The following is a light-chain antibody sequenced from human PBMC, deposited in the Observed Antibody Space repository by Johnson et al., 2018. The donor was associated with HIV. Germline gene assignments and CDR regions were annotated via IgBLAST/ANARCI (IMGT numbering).Light chain of an antibody. CDR3: GTWDTSLSAYV. V-gene: IGLV1-51*02. CDR1: TSNIGNNY. Sequence: QPVLTQPPSVSAAPGQKVTISCSGRTSNIGNNYVSWYQQLPGTAPKLVMHENNKRPSGIPDRFSGSKSGTSATLGITGLQTGDEADYYCGTWDTSLSAYVFGTGTTVTVL. J-gene: IGLJ1*01. CDR2: ENN.